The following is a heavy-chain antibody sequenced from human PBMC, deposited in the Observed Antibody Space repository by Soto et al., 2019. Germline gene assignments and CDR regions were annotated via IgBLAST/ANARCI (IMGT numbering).Heavy chain of an antibody. CDR3: ASHSGWNYYYGMDV. CDR2: IIPIFGTA. Sequence: SVKVSCKASGGTFSSYAINWVRQAPGQGLEWMGGIIPIFGTADYAQKFQGRVTITADESTSTAYMELSSLRSEDTAVYYCASHSGWNYYYGMDVWGQGTTVTVSS. V-gene: IGHV1-69*13. D-gene: IGHD3-22*01. J-gene: IGHJ6*02. CDR1: GGTFSSYA.